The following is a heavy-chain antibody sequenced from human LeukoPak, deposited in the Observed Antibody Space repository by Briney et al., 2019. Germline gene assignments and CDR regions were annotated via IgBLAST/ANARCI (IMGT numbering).Heavy chain of an antibody. D-gene: IGHD6-19*01. J-gene: IGHJ5*02. V-gene: IGHV4-4*07. Sequence: SETLSLTCTVSGGSISSYYWSWIRQPAGKGLEWIGRIYTSGSTNYNPSLKSRVTMSVDTSKNQFSLKLSSVTAADTAVYYCAREGVGIPVAGTWNWFDPWGQGTLVTVSS. CDR2: IYTSGST. CDR3: AREGVGIPVAGTWNWFDP. CDR1: GGSISSYY.